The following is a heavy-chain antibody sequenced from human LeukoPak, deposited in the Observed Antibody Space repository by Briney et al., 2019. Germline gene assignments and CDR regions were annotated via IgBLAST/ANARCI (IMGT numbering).Heavy chain of an antibody. V-gene: IGHV3-64*01. CDR3: ARGLRDCTSTTCFTYWYFDL. J-gene: IGHJ2*01. CDR1: GFTCSSYA. D-gene: IGHD2-2*02. CDR2: IRTNEGST. Sequence: GGSLRLSCAASGFTCSSYAMHWVHQAPGKVLEYVSAIRTNEGSTYYANSVKGRFTISRDNSKNTLYLQMGSLGAEDMAVYYCARGLRDCTSTTCFTYWYFDLWGRGTLVTVSS.